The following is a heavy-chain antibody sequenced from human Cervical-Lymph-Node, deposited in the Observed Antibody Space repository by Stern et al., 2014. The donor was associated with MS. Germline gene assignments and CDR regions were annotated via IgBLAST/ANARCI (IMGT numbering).Heavy chain of an antibody. CDR3: ARGGSWYKFIHL. CDR2: INPSDDST. D-gene: IGHD6-13*01. CDR1: GYTFTNYY. J-gene: IGHJ5*02. Sequence: QVQLVESGAEVKKPGASVKGSCKASGYTFTNYYMHWVRQAPGKGLEWMGMINPSDDSTKNAPRFQGRVTMTRDTSTSTVYMELSRLRSEDTAVYYCARGGSWYKFIHLWGQGTLVTVSS. V-gene: IGHV1-46*03.